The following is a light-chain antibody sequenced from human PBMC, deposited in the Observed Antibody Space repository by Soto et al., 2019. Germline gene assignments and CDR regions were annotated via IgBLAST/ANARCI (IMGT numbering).Light chain of an antibody. CDR1: QSISSW. J-gene: IGKJ1*01. V-gene: IGKV1-5*01. CDR3: QEYTTYSRT. Sequence: DIPMTQSPSTLSASVGDRVTITCRASQSISSWLAWYQQKPGKAPKVLIYDASTLESGVPSRFSGGGSGTEFTLTITCLQPDDFATYYCQEYTTYSRTFGQGTKVEVK. CDR2: DAS.